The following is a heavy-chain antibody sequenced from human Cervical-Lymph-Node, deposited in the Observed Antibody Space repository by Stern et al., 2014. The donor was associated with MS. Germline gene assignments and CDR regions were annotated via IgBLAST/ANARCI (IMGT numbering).Heavy chain of an antibody. J-gene: IGHJ4*02. CDR1: EFPFSGHW. V-gene: IGHV3-7*03. Sequence: EVQLVESGGDLVQPGGSLRLSCAASEFPFSGHWMSWVRQAPGKGLEFVANINENGQVTYYADSVRGRFTISRDNGKNSVYLQLSSLRVEDTAVYYCASDTYFRRDYWGQGALVTVSS. CDR2: INENGQVT. CDR3: ASDTYFRRDY. D-gene: IGHD2/OR15-2a*01.